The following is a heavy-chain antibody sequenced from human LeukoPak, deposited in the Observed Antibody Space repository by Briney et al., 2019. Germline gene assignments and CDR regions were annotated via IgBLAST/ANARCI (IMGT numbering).Heavy chain of an antibody. CDR2: ITGRSTYI. CDR3: ARDPPGDYGMDV. V-gene: IGHV3-21*01. Sequence: GGSLRLSRAASGFTFSTYNMNWVRQAPGKGLEWASSITGRSTYIYYADSVKGRFTISRDNAKNSVYLQMNSLRVEDTAVYYCARDPPGDYGMDVWGRGTPVTVSS. D-gene: IGHD2-21*01. J-gene: IGHJ6*02. CDR1: GFTFSTYN.